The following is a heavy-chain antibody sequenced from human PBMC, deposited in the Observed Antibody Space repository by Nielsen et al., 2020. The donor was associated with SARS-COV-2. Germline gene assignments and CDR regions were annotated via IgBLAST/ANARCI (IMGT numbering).Heavy chain of an antibody. CDR2: ISGSGGST. CDR3: ARCPPYNYYGSGRSGGMDV. CDR1: GFTFSSYA. D-gene: IGHD3-10*01. V-gene: IGHV3-23*01. J-gene: IGHJ6*02. Sequence: GESLKISCAASGFTFSSYAMSWVRQAPGKGLEWVSAISGSGGSTYYADSVKGRFTISRDNAKNSLYLQMNSLRAEDTAVYYCARCPPYNYYGSGRSGGMDVWGQGTTVTVSS.